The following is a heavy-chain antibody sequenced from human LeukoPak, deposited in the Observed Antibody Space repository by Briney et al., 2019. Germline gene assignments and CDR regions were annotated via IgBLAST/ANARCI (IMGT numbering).Heavy chain of an antibody. CDR3: ATTTVVTPYNWFDP. V-gene: IGHV4-34*01. CDR1: GGSFSGYY. Sequence: SETLSLTCAVSGGSFSGYYWTWIRQPPGKGLEWIGEINHSGSTNYNPSLKSRVTISVDTSKNQFSLKLSSVTAADTAVYYCATTTVVTPYNWFDPWGQGTLVTVSS. CDR2: INHSGST. D-gene: IGHD4-23*01. J-gene: IGHJ5*02.